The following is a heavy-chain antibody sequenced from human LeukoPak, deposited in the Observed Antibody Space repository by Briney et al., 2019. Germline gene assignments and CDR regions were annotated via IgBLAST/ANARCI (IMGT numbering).Heavy chain of an antibody. V-gene: IGHV4-34*01. CDR3: ARSYGPFDY. Sequence: TSETLSLTCAVYGGSFSGYYWSWIRQPPGKGLEWIGEINHSGSTNYNPSLKSRVTISVDTSKNQFSLKLSSVTAADTAVYCCARSYGPFDYWGQGTLVTVSS. CDR2: INHSGST. D-gene: IGHD3-10*01. J-gene: IGHJ4*02. CDR1: GGSFSGYY.